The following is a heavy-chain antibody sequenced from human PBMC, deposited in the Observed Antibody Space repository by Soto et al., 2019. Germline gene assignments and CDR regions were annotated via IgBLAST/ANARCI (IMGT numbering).Heavy chain of an antibody. CDR1: GFTFSNYG. J-gene: IGHJ4*02. Sequence: HPGGSLRLSCAASGFTFSNYGMSWVRQAPGKGLEWVSTFGGNGGSTYYADSVKGRFTISRDNSKNTLYLQMNSLRAEDTAVYYCAKRYYDSSARYFDYSGQGTLVTVSS. D-gene: IGHD3-22*01. V-gene: IGHV3-23*01. CDR3: AKRYYDSSARYFDY. CDR2: FGGNGGST.